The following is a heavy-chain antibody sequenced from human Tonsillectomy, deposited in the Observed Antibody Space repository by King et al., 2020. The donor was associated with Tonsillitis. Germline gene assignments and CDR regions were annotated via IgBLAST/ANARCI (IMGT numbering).Heavy chain of an antibody. CDR1: GYTFTSYG. Sequence: QLVQSGAEVKKPGASVKVSCKASGYTFTSYGISWVRQAPGQRLEWMGWISGYNGNTKNTQKLQGRVTMTTDTSTSTAYMERRSLRSDDTAVYYCVRYGYYDSGSYPQYSYYGMDFWGQGTTVTVSS. CDR3: VRYGYYDSGSYPQYSYYGMDF. V-gene: IGHV1-18*04. D-gene: IGHD3-10*01. CDR2: ISGYNGNT. J-gene: IGHJ6*02.